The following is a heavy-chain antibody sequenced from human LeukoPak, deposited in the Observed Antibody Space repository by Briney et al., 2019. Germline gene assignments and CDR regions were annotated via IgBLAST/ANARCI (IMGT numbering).Heavy chain of an antibody. D-gene: IGHD3-22*01. CDR1: GYTFTSYG. J-gene: IGHJ4*02. CDR3: ARNWGYYDSSGYNY. V-gene: IGHV1-18*01. Sequence: AASVKVSCKASGYTFTSYGISWVRPAPGQGLEWMGWISAYNGNTNYAQKLQGRVTMTTDTSTSTAYMELRSMRSDDTAVYYCARNWGYYDSSGYNYWGQGTLVTVSS. CDR2: ISAYNGNT.